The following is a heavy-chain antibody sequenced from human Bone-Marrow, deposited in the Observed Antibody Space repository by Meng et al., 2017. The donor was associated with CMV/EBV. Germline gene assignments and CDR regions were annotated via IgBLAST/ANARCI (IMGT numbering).Heavy chain of an antibody. CDR1: GYNFTGYY. CDR3: ARGRGRIAARGSWNY. D-gene: IGHD6-6*01. V-gene: IGHV1-2*02. Sequence: ASVKVSCKASGYNFTGYYMHWVRQAPGQGLEWMGWINPNSGDTNYAQKFQGRVTMTRDTSISTAYMELSRLRSDDTAVYYCARGRGRIAARGSWNYWGQETLVTISS. J-gene: IGHJ4*02. CDR2: INPNSGDT.